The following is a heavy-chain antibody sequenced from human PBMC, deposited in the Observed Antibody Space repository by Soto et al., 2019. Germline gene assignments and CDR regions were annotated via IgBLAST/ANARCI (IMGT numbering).Heavy chain of an antibody. Sequence: QVQLQESGPGLVKPSQTLSLTCTVSGGSISSGGYYWSWIRQHPGKGLEWIGYIYYSGSTYYNPSLRGRVTIPGDTSKNQFSLKLSSVTAADTAVYYCASATGKLEPRFYYYYYGMDVWGQGTTVTVSS. V-gene: IGHV4-31*03. CDR3: ASATGKLEPRFYYYYYGMDV. J-gene: IGHJ6*02. CDR2: IYYSGST. CDR1: GGSISSGGYY. D-gene: IGHD1-1*01.